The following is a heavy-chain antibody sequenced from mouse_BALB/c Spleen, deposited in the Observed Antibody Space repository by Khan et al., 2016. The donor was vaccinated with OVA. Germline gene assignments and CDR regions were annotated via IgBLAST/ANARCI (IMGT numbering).Heavy chain of an antibody. CDR2: ISYSGRT. CDR3: ARSVTIPTVVATDFDY. Sequence: EVQLQESGPGLVKPSQSLSLTCTVTGYSITSDYAWNWIRQFPGNKLEWMGYISYSGRTSYNPSLKSRISITRDTSKNQFFLQLNSVTTEVTATYYCARSVTIPTVVATDFDYWGQGTTLTVSS. V-gene: IGHV3-2*02. D-gene: IGHD1-1*01. J-gene: IGHJ2*01. CDR1: GYSITSDYA.